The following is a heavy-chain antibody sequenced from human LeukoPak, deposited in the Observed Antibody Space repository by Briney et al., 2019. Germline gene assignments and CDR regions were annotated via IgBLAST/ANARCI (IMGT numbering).Heavy chain of an antibody. CDR3: ARARRYCSSTSCRTKAFDY. V-gene: IGHV4-34*01. D-gene: IGHD2-2*01. J-gene: IGHJ4*02. Sequence: PSETLSLTCAVYGGSFSGYYWSWIRQPPGKGLEWIGEINHSGSTNYNPSLKSRVTISVDTSKNQFSLKLSSVTAADTAVYYCARARRYCSSTSCRTKAFDYWGQGTLVTVSS. CDR2: INHSGST. CDR1: GGSFSGYY.